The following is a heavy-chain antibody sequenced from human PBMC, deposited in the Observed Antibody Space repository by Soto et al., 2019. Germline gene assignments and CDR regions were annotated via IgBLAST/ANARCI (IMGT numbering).Heavy chain of an antibody. D-gene: IGHD5-12*01. V-gene: IGHV4-34*01. CDR1: GGSFSGYY. CDR2: INHSGST. J-gene: IGHJ4*02. CDR3: ARGRWLRLVSFDY. Sequence: SETLSLTCAVYGGSFSGYYWSWIRQPPGKGLEWIGEINHSGSTNYNPSLKSRVTISVDTSKNQFSLKLSSVTAADTAVYYCARGRWLRLVSFDYWGQGTLVTVSS.